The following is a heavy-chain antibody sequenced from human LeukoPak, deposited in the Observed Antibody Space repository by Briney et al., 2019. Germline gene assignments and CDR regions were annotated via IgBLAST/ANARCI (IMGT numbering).Heavy chain of an antibody. D-gene: IGHD1-26*01. V-gene: IGHV3-9*01. CDR2: ISWNSGSI. CDR3: ARVVSVGRPYYYYYMDV. CDR1: GFTFDDYT. J-gene: IGHJ6*03. Sequence: PGGSLRLSCAASGFTFDDYTMHWVRQAPGKGLEWVSGISWNSGSIGYADSVKGRFTISRDNAKNSLYLQMNSLRAEDTAVYYCARVVSVGRPYYYYYMDVWGKGTTVTVSS.